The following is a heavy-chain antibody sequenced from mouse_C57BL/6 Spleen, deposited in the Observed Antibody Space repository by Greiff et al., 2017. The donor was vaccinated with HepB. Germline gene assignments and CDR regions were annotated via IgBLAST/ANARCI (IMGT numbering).Heavy chain of an antibody. J-gene: IGHJ1*03. V-gene: IGHV1-50*01. D-gene: IGHD1-1*01. CDR3: AKADGWYFDV. CDR1: GYTFTSYW. Sequence: QVQLQQPGAELVKPGASVKLSCKASGYTFTSYWMQWVKQRPGQGLEWIGEIDPSDSYTNYNQKFKGKATLTEDTSSSTAYIQLISLTSADSAVYYCAKADGWYFDVWGTGTTVTVSS. CDR2: IDPSDSYT.